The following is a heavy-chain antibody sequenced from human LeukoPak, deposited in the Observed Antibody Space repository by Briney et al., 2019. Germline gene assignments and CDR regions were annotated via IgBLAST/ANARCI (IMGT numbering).Heavy chain of an antibody. CDR3: ARVDSTNWYEYRGYFDY. CDR2: IHHSGST. D-gene: IGHD1-20*01. J-gene: IGHJ4*02. V-gene: IGHV4-61*05. CDR1: GGSISSSSYY. Sequence: SETLSLTCTVSGGSISSSSYYWGWIRQPPGKGLEWIGEIHHSGSTNYNPSLNSRVTISVDESKSQFSLRLSSVTAADTAVYYCARVDSTNWYEYRGYFDYWGQGTLVTVSS.